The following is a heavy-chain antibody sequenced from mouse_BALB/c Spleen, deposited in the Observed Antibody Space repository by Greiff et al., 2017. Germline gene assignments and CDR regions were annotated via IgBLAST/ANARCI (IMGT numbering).Heavy chain of an antibody. CDR1: GFSLTSYD. V-gene: IGHV2-9-2*01. J-gene: IGHJ2*01. Sequence: VKLVESGPGLVAPSQSLSITCTVSGFSLTSYDISWIRQPPGKGLEWLGVIWTGGGTNYNSAFMSRLSISKDNSKSQVFLKMNSLQTDDTAIYYCVRDRAGRFDYWGQGTTLTVSS. CDR3: VRDRAGRFDY. CDR2: IWTGGGT.